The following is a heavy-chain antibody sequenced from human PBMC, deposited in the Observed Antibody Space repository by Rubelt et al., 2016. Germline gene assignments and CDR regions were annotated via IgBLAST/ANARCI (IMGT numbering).Heavy chain of an antibody. CDR3: ARDSILTGFGY. CDR2: INHSGST. Sequence: QVQLQQWGAGLLKPSETLSLTCAVHGGSFSGYYWSWIRQPPGKGLEWIGEINHSGSTNYNPSLKSRVTISVDTSKNQFSLKLSSVTAADTAVYYCARDSILTGFGYWGQGTLVTVSS. V-gene: IGHV4-34*01. D-gene: IGHD3-9*01. CDR1: GGSFSGYY. J-gene: IGHJ4*02.